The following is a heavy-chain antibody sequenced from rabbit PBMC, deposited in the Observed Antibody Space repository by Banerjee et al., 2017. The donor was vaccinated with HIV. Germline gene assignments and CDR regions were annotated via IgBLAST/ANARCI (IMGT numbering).Heavy chain of an antibody. CDR1: GFTLSSYW. D-gene: IGHD1-1*01. V-gene: IGHV1S45*01. Sequence: QEQLVESGGGLVQPEGSLTLTCKASGFTLSSYWMWWVRQAPGKGLEWIACIYVGSSGSTYYASWAKGRFTISKTSSTAVTLQMTSLTVADTATYFCARDWAGSGGYGCNLWGQGTLVTVS. J-gene: IGHJ4*01. CDR3: ARDWAGSGGYGCNL. CDR2: IYVGSSGST.